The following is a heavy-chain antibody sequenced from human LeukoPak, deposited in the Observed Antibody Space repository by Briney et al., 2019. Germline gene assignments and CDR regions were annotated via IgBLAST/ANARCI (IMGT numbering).Heavy chain of an antibody. CDR3: TRVFVGDEYSSSGY. CDR1: GFTFSRYY. D-gene: IGHD6-13*01. Sequence: GGSLRLSCAASGFTFSRYYMHWVRPAPGKGLVWVSRINSDGRSTTYADSVRGRFTVSRDNAKNTLYLQMNSLKVEDTAMYYCTRVFVGDEYSSSGYWGQGTLVTVSS. J-gene: IGHJ4*02. V-gene: IGHV3-74*01. CDR2: INSDGRST.